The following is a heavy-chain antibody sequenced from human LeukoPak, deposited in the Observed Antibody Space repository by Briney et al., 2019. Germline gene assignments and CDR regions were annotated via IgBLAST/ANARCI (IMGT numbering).Heavy chain of an antibody. CDR2: ISGSGGDT. CDR3: AKSRADFWSSSDV. CDR1: GFTFSSYA. Sequence: PGGSLRLSCAASGFTFSSYAMSWVRQAPGKGLEWVSAISGSGGDTHYADSVKGRFSISRDNSKNTLNLQMNSLRAEDTAVYYCAKSRADFWSSSDVWGEGTTVTVSS. V-gene: IGHV3-23*01. J-gene: IGHJ6*04. D-gene: IGHD3-3*01.